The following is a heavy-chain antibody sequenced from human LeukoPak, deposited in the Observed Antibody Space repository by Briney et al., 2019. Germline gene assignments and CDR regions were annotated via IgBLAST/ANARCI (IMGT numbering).Heavy chain of an antibody. V-gene: IGHV3-23*01. CDR2: VTHNGGAT. CDR3: ARVMVAHYDSSGYYPLYYYYGMDV. Sequence: GGSLRLSCAASGFTFSTYAMTWLRRAPGKGLEWVSTVTHNGGATYYADSVKGRFTISRHNSKNTLYLQMNSLRAEDTAVYYCARVMVAHYDSSGYYPLYYYYGMDVWGQGTTVTVPS. D-gene: IGHD3-22*01. CDR1: GFTFSTYA. J-gene: IGHJ6*02.